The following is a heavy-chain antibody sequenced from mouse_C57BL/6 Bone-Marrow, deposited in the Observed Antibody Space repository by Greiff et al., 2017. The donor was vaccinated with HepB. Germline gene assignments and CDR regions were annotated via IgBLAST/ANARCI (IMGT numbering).Heavy chain of an antibody. CDR2: IWSGGST. J-gene: IGHJ1*03. D-gene: IGHD2-5*01. V-gene: IGHV2-2*01. CDR1: GFSLTSYG. CDR3: ASPLYSNYVGWYFDV. Sequence: QVQLQQSGPGLVQPSQSLSITCTVSGFSLTSYGVHWVRQSPGKGLEWLGVIWSGGSTDYNAAFISRLSISKDNSKSQFFFKMNSLQADDTAIYYCASPLYSNYVGWYFDVWGTGTTVTVSS.